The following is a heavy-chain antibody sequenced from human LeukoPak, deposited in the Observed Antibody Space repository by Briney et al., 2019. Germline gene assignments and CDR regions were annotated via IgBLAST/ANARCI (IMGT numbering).Heavy chain of an antibody. CDR1: GFTFSSYS. D-gene: IGHD3-10*01. CDR2: IRGSGVGT. V-gene: IGHV3-23*01. CDR3: AKDRKNYYGSGSNH. J-gene: IGHJ4*02. Sequence: GGSLRLSCAASGFTFSSYSMTWVRQAPGKGLEWVSAIRGSGVGTYYADSVKGRFTISRDNSKNTLYLQMNSLRAEDTAVYYCAKDRKNYYGSGSNHWGQGTLVTVSS.